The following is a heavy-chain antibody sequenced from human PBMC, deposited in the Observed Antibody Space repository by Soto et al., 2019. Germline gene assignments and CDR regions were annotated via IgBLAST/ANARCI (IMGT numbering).Heavy chain of an antibody. CDR2: IGTSETNT. Sequence: GSLRLSCAASGFTFSNYEFNWVRQAPGKGLEWISYIGTSETNTYYAASVKGRFTVSRDNAKNSVYLQMNSLRAEDTAIYYCAREELNCGGDCFAFWGQGALVTVSS. CDR3: AREELNCGGDCFAF. V-gene: IGHV3-48*03. J-gene: IGHJ4*02. CDR1: GFTFSNYE. D-gene: IGHD2-21*01.